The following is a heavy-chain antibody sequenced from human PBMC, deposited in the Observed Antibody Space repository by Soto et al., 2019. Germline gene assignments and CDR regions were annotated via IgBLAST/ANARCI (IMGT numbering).Heavy chain of an antibody. CDR1: GYTFTTYW. V-gene: IGHV5-10-1*01. CDR2: IDPSDSYT. J-gene: IGHJ6*02. D-gene: IGHD3-3*01. CDR3: ARSFDSISTYGMDV. Sequence: GESLKISCQGSGYTFTTYWINWVRQMPGKGLEWMGRIDPSDSYTKYSTSFQGHVITSADKSIRTAYLHWSSLKASDTAIYYCARSFDSISTYGMDVLGQGTTVTVSS.